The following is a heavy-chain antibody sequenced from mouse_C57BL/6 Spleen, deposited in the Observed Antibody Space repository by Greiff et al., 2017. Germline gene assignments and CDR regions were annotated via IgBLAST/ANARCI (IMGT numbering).Heavy chain of an antibody. J-gene: IGHJ2*01. CDR1: GYTFTSYW. CDR3: ARKGASFDY. V-gene: IGHV1-55*01. Sequence: QVQLKQPGAELVKPGASVKMSCKASGYTFTSYWITWVKQRPGQGLEWIGDIYPGSGSTNYNEKFKSKATLTVDTSSSTAYMQLSSLTSEDSGVYYCARKGASFDYWGQGTTLTVSS. CDR2: IYPGSGST. D-gene: IGHD6-1*01.